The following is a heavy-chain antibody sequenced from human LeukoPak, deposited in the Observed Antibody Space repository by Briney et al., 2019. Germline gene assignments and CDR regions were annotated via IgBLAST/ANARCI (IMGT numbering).Heavy chain of an antibody. Sequence: GGSLRLSCAASGFTFSSYGMHWVRQAPGKGLEWVAVIWYDGSNKYYADSVKGRFTISRDNSRNTLYLQINSLRAEDTAVYYCARGIDGVGACFDYWGQGTLGTLSS. CDR3: ARGIDGVGACFDY. D-gene: IGHD1-26*01. CDR1: GFTFSSYG. CDR2: IWYDGSNK. J-gene: IGHJ4*02. V-gene: IGHV3-33*01.